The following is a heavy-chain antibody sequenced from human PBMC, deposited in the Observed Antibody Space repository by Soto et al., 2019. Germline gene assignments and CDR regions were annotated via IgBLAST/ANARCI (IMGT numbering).Heavy chain of an antibody. D-gene: IGHD1-26*01. J-gene: IGHJ4*02. CDR2: IKNKANSHTT. CDR1: GFIFSDHY. Sequence: VQLVESGGGLVQPGGYLRLSCAASGFIFSDHYMDWVRQAPGKGLEWVGRIKNKANSHTTEYAASVKGRFTISRDDSKNSLYLQMNSLKTEDTAVYYCTRISLVGATGGRYFDYWGQGTLLTVSS. V-gene: IGHV3-72*01. CDR3: TRISLVGATGGRYFDY.